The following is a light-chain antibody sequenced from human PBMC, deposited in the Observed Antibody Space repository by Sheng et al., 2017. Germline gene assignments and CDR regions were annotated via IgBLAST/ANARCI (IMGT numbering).Light chain of an antibody. J-gene: IGKJ3*01. CDR1: QGISSY. CDR2: AAS. V-gene: IGKV1-9*01. Sequence: DIQLTQSPSFLSASVGDRVTITCRASQGISSYLAWYQQKPGKAPKLLIYAASTLQSGVPSRFSGSGSGTEFTLTISSLQPEDFATYYCQQLNSYLLFTFGPWDQSDIK. CDR3: QQLNSYLLFT.